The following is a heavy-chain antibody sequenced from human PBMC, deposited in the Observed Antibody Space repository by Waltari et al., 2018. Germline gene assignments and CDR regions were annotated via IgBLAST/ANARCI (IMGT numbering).Heavy chain of an antibody. J-gene: IGHJ4*02. D-gene: IGHD2-2*01. V-gene: IGHV1-8*02. CDR2: MNPNSGKT. Sequence: QVQLVQSGAEVKKPGASVRVSFTASGSTFATYDINWLRHAPGQGREYMRWMNPNSGKTGYAQRFQGRLTFTGETSISAAYMEVSSLTSEDTAVYYCASEPFYARWGQGTLVTVSS. CDR1: GSTFATYD. CDR3: ASEPFYAR.